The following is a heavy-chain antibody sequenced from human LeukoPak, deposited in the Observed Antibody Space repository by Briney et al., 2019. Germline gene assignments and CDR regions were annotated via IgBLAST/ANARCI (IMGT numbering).Heavy chain of an antibody. CDR2: INSDGSSI. D-gene: IGHD3-10*01. V-gene: IGHV3-21*01. J-gene: IGHJ6*02. CDR1: GFTFSSYA. Sequence: GGSLRLSCAASGFTFSSYAMSWVRQAPGKGLEWVSSINSDGSSIFYADSVKGRFTISRDNAKNSLYLQMSSLRAEDTALYFCARDSDMVRGTSYYYYYYGLDVWGQGTTVTVSS. CDR3: ARDSDMVRGTSYYYYYYGLDV.